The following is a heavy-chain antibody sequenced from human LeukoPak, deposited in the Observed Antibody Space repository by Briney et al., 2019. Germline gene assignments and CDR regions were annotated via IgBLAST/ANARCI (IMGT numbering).Heavy chain of an antibody. V-gene: IGHV3-66*01. CDR3: ARGYGCNFFAS. CDR1: GFTLRRYY. CDR2: FYIDGNT. J-gene: IGHJ5*02. D-gene: IGHD5-24*01. Sequence: GGSLRLSCAASGFTLRRYYRSWVRQAPGKGLEWVSVFYIDGNTYYADSVRGRFTISRDNSKNTIYLQMNSPRAEDTAVYYCARGYGCNFFASWRQGTLVTVSS.